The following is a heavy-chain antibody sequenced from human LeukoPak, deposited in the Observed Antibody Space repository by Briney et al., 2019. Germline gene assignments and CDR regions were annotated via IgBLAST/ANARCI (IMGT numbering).Heavy chain of an antibody. D-gene: IGHD5-24*01. J-gene: IGHJ4*02. V-gene: IGHV4-39*07. CDR2: IYYSGST. Sequence: SETLSLTCTVSGGSISSSSYYWGWIRQPPGKGLEWIGSIYYSGSTYYNPSLKSRVTISVDTSKNQFSLKLSSVTAVDTAVYYCARVVEMARYYFDYWGQGTLVTVSS. CDR1: GGSISSSSYY. CDR3: ARVVEMARYYFDY.